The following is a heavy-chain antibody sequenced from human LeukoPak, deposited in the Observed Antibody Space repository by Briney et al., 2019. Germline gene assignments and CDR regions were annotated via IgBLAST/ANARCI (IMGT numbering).Heavy chain of an antibody. V-gene: IGHV1-3*01. CDR3: ARDPKVIAQHVDIVATIGGYFDY. Sequence: ASVRVSCKASGYTFTSYAMHWVRQAPGQRLEWMGWINAGNGNTKYSQKFQGRVTITRDTSASTAYMELSSLRSDDTAVYYCARDPKVIAQHVDIVATIGGYFDYWGQGTLVTVSS. J-gene: IGHJ4*02. CDR1: GYTFTSYA. CDR2: INAGNGNT. D-gene: IGHD5-12*01.